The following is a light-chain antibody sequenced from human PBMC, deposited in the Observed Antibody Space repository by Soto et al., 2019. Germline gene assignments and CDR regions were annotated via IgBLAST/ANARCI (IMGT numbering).Light chain of an antibody. Sequence: EMVMTQSPATLSVSTGEGATLSCRASQSVSSHLAWYQQKPGQAPRLLIYDASTRATGVPGRFSGSGSGTEFTLTISSLQSEDFAVYYCQQYNYLWTFGQGTKVEIK. J-gene: IGKJ1*01. CDR2: DAS. CDR3: QQYNYLWT. CDR1: QSVSSH. V-gene: IGKV3-15*01.